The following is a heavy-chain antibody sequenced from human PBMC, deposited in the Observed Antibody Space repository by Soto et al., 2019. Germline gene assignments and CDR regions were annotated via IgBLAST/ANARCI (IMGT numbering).Heavy chain of an antibody. CDR3: ARDLGYYESSGYFDY. CDR2: IGSSDNII. Sequence: GGSLRLSCAASGFTFSDYYMSWIRQAPGKGLEWVSYIGSSDNIIYYADSVKGRFTISRDNAKNSLYLQMNSLRVEDTAVYYCARDLGYYESSGYFDYWGQGTLVTVS. D-gene: IGHD3-22*01. J-gene: IGHJ4*02. V-gene: IGHV3-11*01. CDR1: GFTFSDYY.